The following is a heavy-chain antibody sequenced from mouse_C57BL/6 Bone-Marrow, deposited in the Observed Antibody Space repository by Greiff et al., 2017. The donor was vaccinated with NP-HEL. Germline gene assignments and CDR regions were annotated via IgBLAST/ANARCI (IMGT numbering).Heavy chain of an antibody. CDR1: GYTFTDYE. D-gene: IGHD2-2*01. Sequence: QVQLQQSGAELVRPGASVTLSCKASGYTFTDYEMHWVKQTPVHGLEWIGAIDPETGGTAYNQKFKGKAILTADKSSSTAYMELRSLTSEDSAVYYCTRDYGYEFAYWGQGTLVTVSA. V-gene: IGHV1-15*01. CDR3: TRDYGYEFAY. CDR2: IDPETGGT. J-gene: IGHJ3*01.